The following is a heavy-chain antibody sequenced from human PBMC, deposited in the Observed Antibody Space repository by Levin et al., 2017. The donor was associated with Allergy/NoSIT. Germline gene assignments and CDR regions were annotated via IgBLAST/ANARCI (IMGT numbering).Heavy chain of an antibody. CDR1: GYTFTNYW. CDR3: ARLRDYSWDS. V-gene: IGHV5-51*01. Sequence: GESLKISCKASGYTFTNYWIGWVRQMPGKGLEWMGFIYPGDSDTRYSPSFQGQVTISADKSISSTYLQWSSLKASDTAIYFCARLRDYSWDSWGQGTPVTVST. J-gene: IGHJ4*02. D-gene: IGHD2-21*01. CDR2: IYPGDSDT.